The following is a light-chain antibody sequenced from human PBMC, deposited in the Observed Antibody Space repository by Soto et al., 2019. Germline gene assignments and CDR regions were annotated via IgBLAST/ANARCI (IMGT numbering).Light chain of an antibody. J-gene: IGKJ1*01. Sequence: EIVMTQSPATLSVSPGERATLSCRASESVSSNLAWYQQRPGQAPRLLIYGASSRATGIPDRFSGNGSGRDFTLTITRLEPEDFAMYYCQQYGGSPWTFGQGTKVDIK. CDR2: GAS. CDR3: QQYGGSPWT. V-gene: IGKV3-20*01. CDR1: ESVSSN.